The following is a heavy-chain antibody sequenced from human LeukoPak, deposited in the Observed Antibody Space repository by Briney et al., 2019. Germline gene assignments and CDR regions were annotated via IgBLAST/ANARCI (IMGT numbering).Heavy chain of an antibody. CDR3: VRDIGSYPPEK. V-gene: IGHV3-53*01. CDR2: MYSHGLT. D-gene: IGHD1-26*01. J-gene: IGHJ4*02. CDR1: GFSVSSTY. Sequence: GGSLRLSCAASGFSVSSTYMSWVRQAPGKGLEWVSLMYSHGLTSYGDSVRGRFTISRDTSKNTLHLQMNGLRAEDTAIYYCVRDIGSYPPEKWGQGTLVTVSS.